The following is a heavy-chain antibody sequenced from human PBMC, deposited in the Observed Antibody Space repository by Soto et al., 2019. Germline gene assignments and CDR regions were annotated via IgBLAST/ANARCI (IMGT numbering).Heavy chain of an antibody. V-gene: IGHV1-24*01. Sequence: ASVKVSCKVSGNTLTELSMYWVRQAPGKGLEWMGGFDPEAGEKIYAQKFQGRVTMTEDSSIDTAYLELSSLKSEDTAVYHCATSHKGWELLLVYWGQGTLVTVSS. CDR3: ATSHKGWELLLVY. CDR1: GNTLTELS. CDR2: FDPEAGEK. J-gene: IGHJ4*02. D-gene: IGHD1-26*01.